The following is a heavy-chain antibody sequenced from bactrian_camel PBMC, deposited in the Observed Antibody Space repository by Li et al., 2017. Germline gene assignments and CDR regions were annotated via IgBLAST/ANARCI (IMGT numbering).Heavy chain of an antibody. D-gene: IGHD5*01. J-gene: IGHJ4*01. Sequence: VQLVESGGGSVQPGGSLRLSCSASADSHKAFCMAWFRQFPGKQREGVAAAYTGGRTTYYDDSLRGRFTISADYYKNTVTLQMNDLKPEDTAMYYCAAAGSWICVTSTWFLVEKYGYWGQGTQVTV. CDR2: AYTGGRTT. CDR3: AAAGSWICVTSTWFLVEKYGY. CDR1: ADSHKAFC. V-gene: IGHV3S40*01.